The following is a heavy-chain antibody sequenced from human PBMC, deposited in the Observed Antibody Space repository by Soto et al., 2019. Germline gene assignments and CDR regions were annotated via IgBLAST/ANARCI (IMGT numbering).Heavy chain of an antibody. D-gene: IGHD5-12*01. J-gene: IGHJ4*02. V-gene: IGHV3-21*01. Sequence: GSLRLSCAASGFSFSSYSMNWVRQAPGKGLEWVSSISSSSSYIYYADSAKGRFTISRDNAKNSLYLQMNSLRVEDTAVYYCARGRRRDGXNLFVYWGKGTLVTVSS. CDR1: GFSFSSYS. CDR2: ISSSSSYI. CDR3: ARGRRRDGXNLFVY.